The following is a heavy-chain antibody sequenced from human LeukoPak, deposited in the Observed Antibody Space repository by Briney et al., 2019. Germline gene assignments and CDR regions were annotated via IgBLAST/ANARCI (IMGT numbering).Heavy chain of an antibody. V-gene: IGHV4-39*01. D-gene: IGHD3-3*01. Sequence: SETLSLTCTVSGGSISSSSYYWGWIRQPPGKGLEWIGSIYYSGSTYYNPSLKSRVTISVDTSKNQFSLKLSSVTAADTAVYYCARYYDFWSGYPRGIRNWFDPWGQGTLVTVSS. J-gene: IGHJ5*02. CDR3: ARYYDFWSGYPRGIRNWFDP. CDR2: IYYSGST. CDR1: GGSISSSSYY.